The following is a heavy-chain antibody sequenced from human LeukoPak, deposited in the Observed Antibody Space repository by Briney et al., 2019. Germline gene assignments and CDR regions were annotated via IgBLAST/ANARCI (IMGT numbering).Heavy chain of an antibody. J-gene: IGHJ1*01. CDR1: GFTFSSYE. D-gene: IGHD1-26*01. V-gene: IGHV3-48*03. CDR2: ISSSGSTI. CDR3: ARGPYSGSYAEYFQH. Sequence: PGGSLRLSCAASGFTFSSYEMNWVRQAPGKGLEWVSYISSSGSTIYYAASVKGRFTISRDNAKNSLYLQMNSLRAEDTAVYYCARGPYSGSYAEYFQHWGQGTLVTVSS.